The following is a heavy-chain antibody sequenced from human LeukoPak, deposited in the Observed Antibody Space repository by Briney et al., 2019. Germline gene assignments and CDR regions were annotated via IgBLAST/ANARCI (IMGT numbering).Heavy chain of an antibody. Sequence: GESLKISCKGLGYSFTSYWIGWVRQMPGKGLEWMGIIYPGDSDTRYSPSFQGQVTISADKSISTAYLQWSSLKASDTAMYYCATSYCSSTSCYLGYFDYWGQGTLVTVSS. CDR3: ATSYCSSTSCYLGYFDY. V-gene: IGHV5-51*01. CDR2: IYPGDSDT. J-gene: IGHJ4*02. D-gene: IGHD2-2*01. CDR1: GYSFTSYW.